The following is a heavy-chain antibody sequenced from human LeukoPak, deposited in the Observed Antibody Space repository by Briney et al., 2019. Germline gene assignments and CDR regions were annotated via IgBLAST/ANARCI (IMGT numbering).Heavy chain of an antibody. CDR1: GFTSSSYW. Sequence: GGSLRLSCAASGFTSSSYWMHWVRQVPGKGLAWVSRISGDGTARNYADSVKGRFTISRDDAKNTVDLQMNSLRGEDTAVYYCVRGRGSYGWFDPWGQGTLVTVPS. J-gene: IGHJ5*02. D-gene: IGHD3-10*01. V-gene: IGHV3-74*01. CDR3: VRGRGSYGWFDP. CDR2: ISGDGTAR.